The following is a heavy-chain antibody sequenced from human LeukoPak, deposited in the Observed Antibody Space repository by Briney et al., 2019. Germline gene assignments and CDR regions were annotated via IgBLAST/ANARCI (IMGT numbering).Heavy chain of an antibody. CDR1: GFTFSSYS. J-gene: IGHJ4*02. Sequence: GGSLRLSCAASGFTFSSYSMNWLRQAPGKGLEWVSSISSSSSYIYYADSVKGRFTISRDNAKNSLYLQMNSLRAEDTAVYYCAREGPGNLYYYDSSGSYDYWGQGTLVTVSS. CDR2: ISSSSSYI. V-gene: IGHV3-21*01. D-gene: IGHD3-22*01. CDR3: AREGPGNLYYYDSSGSYDY.